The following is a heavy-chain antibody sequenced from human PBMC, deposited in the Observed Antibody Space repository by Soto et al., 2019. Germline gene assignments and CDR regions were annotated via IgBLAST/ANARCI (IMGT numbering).Heavy chain of an antibody. Sequence: QMQLQESGPELVKPSGTLSLTCAVSGGSIASSDWWNWVRQTPEKGLEWMGEIFHEGNIIYPPSLKWPATISVNTSKDQLSVDLTSVTATDTAFDYRATDHKSGDTWSLAYGGQVILVTVSS. D-gene: IGHD1-1*01. CDR1: GGSIASSDW. J-gene: IGHJ4*02. CDR3: ATDHKSGDTWSLAY. CDR2: IFHEGNI. V-gene: IGHV4-4*02.